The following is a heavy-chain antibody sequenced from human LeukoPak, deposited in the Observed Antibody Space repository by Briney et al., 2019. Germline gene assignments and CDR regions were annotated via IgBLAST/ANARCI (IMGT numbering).Heavy chain of an antibody. CDR3: ARAEIVLLWFGESPDY. CDR1: GFTFSSYA. J-gene: IGHJ4*02. V-gene: IGHV3-30*04. Sequence: GGSLRLSCAASGFTFSSYAMHWVRQAPGKGLEWVAVISYDGSNKYYADSVKGRFTTSRDNSKNTLYLQMNSLRAEDTAVYYCARAEIVLLWFGESPDYWGQGTLVTVSS. D-gene: IGHD3-10*01. CDR2: ISYDGSNK.